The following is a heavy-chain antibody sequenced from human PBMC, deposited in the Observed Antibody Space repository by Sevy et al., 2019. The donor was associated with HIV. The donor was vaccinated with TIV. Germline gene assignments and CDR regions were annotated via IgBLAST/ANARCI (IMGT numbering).Heavy chain of an antibody. CDR1: GFTFSTYG. CDR3: AKDPDRSSSWYDY. V-gene: IGHV3-30*02. Sequence: GGSLRLSCAASGFTFSTYGMHWVRQAPGKGLEWVAFIRYDGSNKYYPDSVKGRFTISRDNSKNRLYLQMNSLRPEDTAGYYCAKDPDRSSSWYDYWGQGTLVTVSS. D-gene: IGHD6-13*01. J-gene: IGHJ4*02. CDR2: IRYDGSNK.